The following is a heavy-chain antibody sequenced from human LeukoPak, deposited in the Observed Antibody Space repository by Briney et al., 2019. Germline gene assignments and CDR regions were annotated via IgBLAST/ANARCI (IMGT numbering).Heavy chain of an antibody. CDR1: GFTFSNYG. D-gene: IGHD5-12*01. Sequence: GGSLRLSCAASGFTFSNYGMHWVRQAPGKGLEGVAVIWYDGSNKYYADSVKGRFTISRDISKNTVHLQMNSLRAEDTAVYYCARDLTVATIRTPLQHWGQGTLLTVSS. J-gene: IGHJ1*01. V-gene: IGHV3-33*01. CDR3: ARDLTVATIRTPLQH. CDR2: IWYDGSNK.